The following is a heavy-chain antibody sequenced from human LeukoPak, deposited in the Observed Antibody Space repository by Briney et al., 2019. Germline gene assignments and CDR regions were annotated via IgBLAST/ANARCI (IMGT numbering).Heavy chain of an antibody. CDR1: GGSISSGGYY. Sequence: SETLSLTCTVSGGSISSGGYYWSWIRRHPGKGLEWIGYIYYSGSTYYNPSLKSRVTISVDTSKNQFSLKLSSVTAADTAVYYCARERSGYPYYFDYWGQGALVTVSS. J-gene: IGHJ4*02. CDR3: ARERSGYPYYFDY. D-gene: IGHD3-3*01. CDR2: IYYSGST. V-gene: IGHV4-31*03.